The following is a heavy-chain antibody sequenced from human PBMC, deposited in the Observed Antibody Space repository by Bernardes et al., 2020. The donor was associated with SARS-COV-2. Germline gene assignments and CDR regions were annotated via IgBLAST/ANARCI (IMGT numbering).Heavy chain of an antibody. Sequence: GGSLRLSCAASGFTFSSYGMHWVRQAPGKGLEWVAVIWYDGSNKYYADSVKGRFTISRDNSKNTLYLQMNSLRAEDTAVYYCARQHYYDSSGYYFWYYYGMDVWGQGTTVTVSS. CDR2: IWYDGSNK. D-gene: IGHD3-22*01. CDR3: ARQHYYDSSGYYFWYYYGMDV. V-gene: IGHV3-33*01. J-gene: IGHJ6*02. CDR1: GFTFSSYG.